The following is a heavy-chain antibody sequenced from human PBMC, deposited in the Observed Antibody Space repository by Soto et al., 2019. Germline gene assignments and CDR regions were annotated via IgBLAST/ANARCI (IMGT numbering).Heavy chain of an antibody. CDR1: GGSISSSNW. Sequence: SETLSLTCAVSGGSISSSNWWSWVRQPPGKGLEWIGEIYHSGSTNYNPSLKSRITISVDKSKNQFSQKLTSVTAVDTAVYYCARREIQGPIDYWGQGTLVTVSS. D-gene: IGHD1-26*01. CDR2: IYHSGST. CDR3: ARREIQGPIDY. V-gene: IGHV4-4*02. J-gene: IGHJ4*02.